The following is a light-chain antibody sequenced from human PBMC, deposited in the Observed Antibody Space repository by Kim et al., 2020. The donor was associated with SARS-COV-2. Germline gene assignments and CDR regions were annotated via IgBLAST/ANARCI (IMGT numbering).Light chain of an antibody. CDR1: HSISSW. CDR3: QQYNSYPLT. CDR2: KAS. J-gene: IGKJ4*01. V-gene: IGKV1-5*03. Sequence: DIQMTQSPSTLSASVGDRVTITCRARHSISSWLAWYQQKPGKAPKLLIDKASSLESGVPSRFSGSGSRTEFTLTITSLQPDDFATYYCQQYNSYPLTFGGGTKLEI.